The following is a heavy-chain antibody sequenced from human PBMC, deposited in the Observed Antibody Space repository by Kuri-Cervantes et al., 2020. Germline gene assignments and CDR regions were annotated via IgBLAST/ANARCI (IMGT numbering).Heavy chain of an antibody. J-gene: IGHJ6*02. CDR3: AKGLLYCSSTSCYTVYYYYYGMDV. D-gene: IGHD2-2*02. Sequence: GESLKISCAASGFTFSTYSMNWVRQAPGKGLEWVSSISSTSSYIYYADSVKGRFTISRDNSKNTLYLQMNSLRAEDTAVYYCAKGLLYCSSTSCYTVYYYYYGMDVWGQGTTVPSP. CDR1: GFTFSTYS. V-gene: IGHV3-21*01. CDR2: ISSTSSYI.